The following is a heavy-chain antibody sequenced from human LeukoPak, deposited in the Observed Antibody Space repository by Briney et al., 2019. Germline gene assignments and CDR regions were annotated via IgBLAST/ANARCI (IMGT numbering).Heavy chain of an antibody. CDR1: GYTFTGYY. Sequence: ASVKVSCKASGYTFTGYYMHWVRQAPGQGLEWMGWINPNSGGTNYAQKFRGRVTMTRDTSISTAYMELSRLRSDDTAVYYCARAGYSSGWYRGYDAFDIWGQGTMVTVSS. CDR3: ARAGYSSGWYRGYDAFDI. J-gene: IGHJ3*02. CDR2: INPNSGGT. V-gene: IGHV1-2*02. D-gene: IGHD6-19*01.